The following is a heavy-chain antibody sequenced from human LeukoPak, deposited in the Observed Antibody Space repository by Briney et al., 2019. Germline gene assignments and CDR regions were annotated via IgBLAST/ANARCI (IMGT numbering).Heavy chain of an antibody. CDR3: AKEYGDFRGFDF. CDR2: ISPDGSGK. J-gene: IGHJ4*02. Sequence: PGGSLRLSCAASGFTFSTYGMHWVRQAPGKGLEWVAVISPDGSGKQYVGSVKGRFTISRDNSKNTLYLQMNNMRSEDTAVYYCAKEYGDFRGFDFWGQGTLVTVSS. D-gene: IGHD4-17*01. CDR1: GFTFSTYG. V-gene: IGHV3-30*18.